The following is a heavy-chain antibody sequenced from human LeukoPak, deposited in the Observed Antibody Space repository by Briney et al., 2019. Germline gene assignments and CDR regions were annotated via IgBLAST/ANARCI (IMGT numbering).Heavy chain of an antibody. J-gene: IGHJ6*03. V-gene: IGHV1-2*02. CDR1: GYTFTSYG. CDR2: INPNSGGT. Sequence: GASVKVSCKASGYTFTSYGISWVRQAPGQGLEWMGWINPNSGGTNYAQKFQGRVTMTRDTSISTAYMELSRLRSDDTAVYCCARDLTYYDFWSGYSGYYYYMDVWGKGTTVTVSS. CDR3: ARDLTYYDFWSGYSGYYYYMDV. D-gene: IGHD3-3*01.